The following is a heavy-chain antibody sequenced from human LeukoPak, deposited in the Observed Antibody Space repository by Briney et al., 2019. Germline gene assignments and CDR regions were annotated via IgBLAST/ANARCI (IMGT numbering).Heavy chain of an antibody. CDR1: GGSISSSNW. CDR2: IYHSGST. V-gene: IGHV4-4*02. J-gene: IGHJ4*02. D-gene: IGHD2-15*01. CDR3: ARDRSGDIGFDY. Sequence: SETLSLTCAVSGGSISSSNWWSWVRQPPGKGLEWIGEIYHSGSTNYNPSLKSRVTISVDRSKNQFSLKLSSVTAEDTAVYYCARDRSGDIGFDYWGQGTLVTVSS.